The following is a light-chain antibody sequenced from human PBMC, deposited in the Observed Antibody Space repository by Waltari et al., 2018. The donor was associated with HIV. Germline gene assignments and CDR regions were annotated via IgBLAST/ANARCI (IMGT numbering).Light chain of an antibody. CDR2: SNI. V-gene: IGLV1-44*01. CDR1: SSNIGANG. Sequence: SVLTQPPSASGTPGPRVTISCSTISSNIGANGGRWYQQLQGTAPKLLVYSNIHRPSGVPDRFSGSKSGTSASLAISGLQSDDEADYYCATGDDSLNGSVFGTGTKVTVL. CDR3: ATGDDSLNGSV. J-gene: IGLJ1*01.